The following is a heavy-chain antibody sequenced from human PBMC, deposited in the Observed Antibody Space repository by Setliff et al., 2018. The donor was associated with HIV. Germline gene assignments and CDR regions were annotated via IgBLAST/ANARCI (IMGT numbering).Heavy chain of an antibody. CDR3: ARGYYGSDLQNAMDV. CDR1: GFTFSTYG. CDR2: IRYDGSNQ. J-gene: IGHJ6*02. Sequence: GGSLRLSCAASGFTFSTYGMQWVRQAPGKGLEWVAFIRYDGSNQYYADSVKGRFTISRDNSKNTLYLQLNSLRVDDTAVYYCARGYYGSDLQNAMDVWGQGTTVTVSS. V-gene: IGHV3-30*02. D-gene: IGHD3-10*01.